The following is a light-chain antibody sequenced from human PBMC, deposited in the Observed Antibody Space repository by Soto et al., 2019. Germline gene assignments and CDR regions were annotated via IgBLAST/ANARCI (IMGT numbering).Light chain of an antibody. CDR2: TND. V-gene: IGLV1-44*01. J-gene: IGLJ1*01. CDR3: AVWDDSLNGHV. CDR1: SSNIGTSS. Sequence: QSALTQPPSASGTPGQTGTISCSGSSSNIGTSSVHWYKHLPGTAPKPLIYTNDQRPPGVPDRFSGSKSGTSASLAISGLQSEDEADYYCAVWDDSLNGHVFGAGTKVTVL.